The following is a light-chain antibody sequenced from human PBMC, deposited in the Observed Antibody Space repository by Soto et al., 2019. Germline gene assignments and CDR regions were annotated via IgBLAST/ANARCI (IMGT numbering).Light chain of an antibody. J-gene: IGKJ2*01. V-gene: IGKV2-30*01. CDR1: PSLVYSAGVTY. Sequence: DVVMTQSPLSLPVTLGQPASISCRSSPSLVYSAGVTYLTWFQQRPGQSPRRLIAKVSDRDSGDPDRFSGSGSGTDFALKSSRGEAEEVGVYYCRQGTHWPYTFGQGTNLEIK. CDR2: KVS. CDR3: RQGTHWPYT.